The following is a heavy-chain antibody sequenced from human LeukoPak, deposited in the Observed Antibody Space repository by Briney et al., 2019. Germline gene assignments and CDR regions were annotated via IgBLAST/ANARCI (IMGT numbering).Heavy chain of an antibody. CDR2: INHSGST. CDR1: GGSFSGYY. D-gene: IGHD3-10*01. V-gene: IGHV4-34*01. CDR3: ARGPGVGIDY. J-gene: IGHJ4*02. Sequence: SETLSLTCAVYGGSFSGYYWSWIRQPPGKRLEWIGEINHSGSTNYNPSLKSRVTISVDTSKNQFSLKLSSVTAADTAVYYRARGPGVGIDYWGQGTLVTVSS.